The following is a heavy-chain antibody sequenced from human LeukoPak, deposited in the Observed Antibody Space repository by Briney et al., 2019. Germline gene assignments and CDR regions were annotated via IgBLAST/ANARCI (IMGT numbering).Heavy chain of an antibody. Sequence: GGSLRLSCAVSGITLSNYGMSWVRQAPGKGLEWVAGISGSGGSTNYADSVKGRFTISRDNPKNTLYLQMNSLRAEDTAVYYCARSPTDYYDSSGYYSHYFDYWGQGTLVTVSS. CDR3: ARSPTDYYDSSGYYSHYFDY. J-gene: IGHJ4*02. CDR1: GITLSNYG. D-gene: IGHD3-22*01. CDR2: ISGSGGST. V-gene: IGHV3-23*01.